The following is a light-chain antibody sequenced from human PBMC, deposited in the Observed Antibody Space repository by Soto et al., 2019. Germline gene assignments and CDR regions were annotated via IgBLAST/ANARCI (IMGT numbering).Light chain of an antibody. J-gene: IGLJ1*01. CDR2: DVS. CDR3: SSYTSSSTYV. CDR1: SSDIGNYNY. V-gene: IGLV2-14*01. Sequence: QSVLTQPASVSGSPGQSITISCTGTSSDIGNYNYVSWYQQDPGKAPKLMIYDVSNRPSGVSNRFSGSKSGITASLTISGLQAEDEADYYCSSYTSSSTYVFGTGTKVTLL.